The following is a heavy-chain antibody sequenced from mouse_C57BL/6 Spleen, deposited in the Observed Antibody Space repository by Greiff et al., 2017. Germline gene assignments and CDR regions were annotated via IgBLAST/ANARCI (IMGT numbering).Heavy chain of an antibody. CDR2: IWGDGST. V-gene: IGHV2-3*01. CDR1: GFSLTSYG. J-gene: IGHJ1*03. CDR3: AKGGLYSNYLYWYFDV. D-gene: IGHD2-5*01. Sequence: VKLVESGPGLVAPSQSLSITCTVSGFSLTSYGVSWVRQPPGKGLEWLGVIWGDGSTNYHSVLISRLSISKDNSKSQVFLKLNSLQTDDTATYYCAKGGLYSNYLYWYFDVWGTGTTVTVSS.